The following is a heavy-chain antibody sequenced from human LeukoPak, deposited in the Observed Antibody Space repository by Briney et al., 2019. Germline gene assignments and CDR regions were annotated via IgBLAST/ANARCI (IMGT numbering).Heavy chain of an antibody. D-gene: IGHD1-26*01. Sequence: ASVKVSCKASGYTFISYDINWVRQAPGQGLEWMRGIIPIFGTANYAQKFQGRVTITADESTSTAYMELSSLRSEDTAVYYCASPTTNSWGFDYRGQGTLVTVSS. CDR2: IIPIFGTA. J-gene: IGHJ4*02. CDR1: GYTFISYD. V-gene: IGHV1-69*13. CDR3: ASPTTNSWGFDY.